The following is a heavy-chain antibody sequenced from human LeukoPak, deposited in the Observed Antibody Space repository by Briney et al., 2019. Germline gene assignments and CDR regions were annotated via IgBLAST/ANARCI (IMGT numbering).Heavy chain of an antibody. J-gene: IGHJ4*02. V-gene: IGHV4-39*01. Sequence: PSETLSLTCTVSGGSISSSSYYWGWIRQPPGKGLEWIGNIYYSGSTHYNPSLKSRVTISVDTSKNQFSLELTSVTAADTAVYYCARLDSSGPNDYWGQGTLVIVSS. D-gene: IGHD6-19*01. CDR1: GGSISSSSYY. CDR2: IYYSGST. CDR3: ARLDSSGPNDY.